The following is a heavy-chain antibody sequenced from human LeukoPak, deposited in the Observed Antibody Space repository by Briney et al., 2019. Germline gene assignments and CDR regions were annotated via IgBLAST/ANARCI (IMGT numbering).Heavy chain of an antibody. D-gene: IGHD3-10*01. Sequence: GGSLRLSCAASGFTFSSYAMHWVRQAPGKGLEWVSSISSSSSSYIYYADSVKGRFTISRDNAKNSLYLQMNSLRAEDTAVYYCARGGRGYYGFDYWGQGTLVTVSS. CDR3: ARGGRGYYGFDY. J-gene: IGHJ4*02. CDR1: GFTFSSYA. CDR2: ISSSSSSYI. V-gene: IGHV3-21*01.